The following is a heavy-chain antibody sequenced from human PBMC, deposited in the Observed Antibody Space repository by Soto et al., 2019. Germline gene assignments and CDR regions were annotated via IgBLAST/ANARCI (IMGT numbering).Heavy chain of an antibody. CDR3: VRGPPNWGFDY. Sequence: QVQLVQSGAEVKKPGASVKVSCKASGYTFTSYDINWVRQATGQGFEWMGWMSSNNGNTGYAQKFQGRVTMTRNTSIRTAYMELSSLRSEDTAVYYCVRGPPNWGFDYWGQGTLVTVSS. V-gene: IGHV1-8*02. CDR2: MSSNNGNT. J-gene: IGHJ4*02. D-gene: IGHD7-27*01. CDR1: GYTFTSYD.